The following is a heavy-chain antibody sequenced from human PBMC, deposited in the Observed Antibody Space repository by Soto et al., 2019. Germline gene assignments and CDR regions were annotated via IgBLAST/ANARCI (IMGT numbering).Heavy chain of an antibody. CDR2: IYYSGST. CDR1: GGSISSGDYY. Sequence: TSETLSLTCTVSGGSISSGDYYWSWIRQPPGKGLEWIGYIYYSGSTYYNPSLKSRVTISVDTSKNQFSLKLSSVTAADTAVYYCARDGSSWLLDYWGQGTLVTVSS. V-gene: IGHV4-30-4*01. J-gene: IGHJ4*02. CDR3: ARDGSSWLLDY. D-gene: IGHD6-13*01.